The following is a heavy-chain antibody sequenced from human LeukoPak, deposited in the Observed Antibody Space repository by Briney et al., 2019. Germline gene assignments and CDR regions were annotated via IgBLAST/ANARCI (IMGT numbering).Heavy chain of an antibody. Sequence: GSLRLSCEASGFTFTTYSMTWVRQAPGKGLEWIGEINHSGSTNYNPSLKSRVTISVDTSKNQFSLKLSSVTAADTAVYYCASTKLGYSSGWHWGQGILVTVSS. V-gene: IGHV4-34*01. D-gene: IGHD6-19*01. J-gene: IGHJ4*02. CDR3: ASTKLGYSSGWH. CDR1: GFTFTTYS. CDR2: INHSGST.